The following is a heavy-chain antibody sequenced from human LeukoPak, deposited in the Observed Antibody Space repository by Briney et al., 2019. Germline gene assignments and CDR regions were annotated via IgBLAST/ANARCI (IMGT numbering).Heavy chain of an antibody. CDR1: GGSISSSNYY. CDR3: ARRPNGGFDP. Sequence: PSETLSLTCTVSGGSISSSNYYWSWIRQPAGKGLEWIGRISTIGSTNYNPSLNSRVTISIDTSKNQFSLKLSSVTAADTAVYYCARRPNGGFDPWGQGTLVTVSS. J-gene: IGHJ5*02. D-gene: IGHD2-8*01. CDR2: ISTIGST. V-gene: IGHV4-61*02.